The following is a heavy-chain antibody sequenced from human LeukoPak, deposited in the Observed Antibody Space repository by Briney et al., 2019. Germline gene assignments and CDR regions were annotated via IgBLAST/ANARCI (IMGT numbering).Heavy chain of an antibody. CDR2: ISGSGGSK. D-gene: IGHD6-19*01. CDR1: GFTFSSYA. V-gene: IGHV3-23*01. Sequence: GGSLRLSCAASGFTFSSYAMSWVRQAPGKALEWVSTISGSGGSKNYADSAKGRFTISRDNSKNTLHLQMNSLIAEDTAVYHCAKDRGSGWGIDYWGQGTLVTVSS. J-gene: IGHJ4*02. CDR3: AKDRGSGWGIDY.